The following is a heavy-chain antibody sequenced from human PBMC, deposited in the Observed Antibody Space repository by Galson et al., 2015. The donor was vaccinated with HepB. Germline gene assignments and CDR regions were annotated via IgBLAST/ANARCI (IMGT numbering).Heavy chain of an antibody. V-gene: IGHV3-7*03. D-gene: IGHD3-10*01. J-gene: IGHJ6*02. CDR2: INPDGSEK. CDR3: ARRISLVRGIITKPDYYYGMDV. Sequence: SLRLSCAASELTFSSYWMNWVRQAPGKGLEWVANINPDGSEKYYVASLKGRFTISRDNAKNSLYLQMDNLRAEDTAVYYCARRISLVRGIITKPDYYYGMDVWGQGTTVTVAS. CDR1: ELTFSSYW.